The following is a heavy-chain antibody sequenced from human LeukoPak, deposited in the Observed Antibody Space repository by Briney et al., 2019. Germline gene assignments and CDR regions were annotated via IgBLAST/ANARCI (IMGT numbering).Heavy chain of an antibody. CDR2: ISRSISYR. CDR1: GFTFSSYS. D-gene: IGHD5-12*01. Sequence: GGSLRLSCAASGFTFSSYSMNWVRQAPGTGLEGASSISRSISYRYYADSVKGRFTISRDNAKNSLYLQMNSLRAEDTAVYYCARDPPGYSGYQPMDVWGKGTTVTVSS. CDR3: ARDPPGYSGYQPMDV. V-gene: IGHV3-21*01. J-gene: IGHJ6*03.